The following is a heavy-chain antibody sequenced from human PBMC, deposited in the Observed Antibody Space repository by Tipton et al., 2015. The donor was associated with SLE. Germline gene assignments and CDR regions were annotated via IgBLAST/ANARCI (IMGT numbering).Heavy chain of an antibody. CDR2: ISSSSSYP. CDR1: GFTFSDYY. J-gene: IGHJ4*02. CDR3: AKDREYYYDSSPFDY. Sequence: SLRLSCAASGFTFSDYYMSWIRQAPGKGLEWVSYISSSSSYPNYADSVKGRFTISRDNSKNSLYLQMNSLRAEDTAVYYCAKDREYYYDSSPFDYWGQGTLVTVSS. V-gene: IGHV3-11*05. D-gene: IGHD3-22*01.